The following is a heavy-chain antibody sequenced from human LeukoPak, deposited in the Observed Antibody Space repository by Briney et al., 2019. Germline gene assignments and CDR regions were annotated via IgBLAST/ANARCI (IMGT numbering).Heavy chain of an antibody. V-gene: IGHV1-69*01. CDR3: ARALRGYSYGAYYFDY. D-gene: IGHD5-18*01. J-gene: IGHJ4*02. CDR2: IIPIFGTA. Sequence: SVEVSCKASGGTFSSYAISWVRQAPGQGLEWMGGIIPIFGTANYAQKFQGRVTITADESTSTAYMELSSLRSEDTAVYYCARALRGYSYGAYYFDYWGQGTLVTVSS. CDR1: GGTFSSYA.